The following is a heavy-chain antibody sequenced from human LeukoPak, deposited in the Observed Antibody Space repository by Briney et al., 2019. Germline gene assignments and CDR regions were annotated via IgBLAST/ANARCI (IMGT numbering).Heavy chain of an antibody. V-gene: IGHV3-21*01. CDR3: AGPLSPCEYSYGFDY. J-gene: IGHJ4*02. Sequence: GGSLRLSCAATGFTFSSYSMNWVRQAPGKGLEWVSCVSSSSTYIYYADSVKGRFTISRDNAKNSLYLQMNSLRAEDTAVYYCAGPLSPCEYSYGFDYWGQGSLVTVSS. D-gene: IGHD5-18*01. CDR2: VSSSSTYI. CDR1: GFTFSSYS.